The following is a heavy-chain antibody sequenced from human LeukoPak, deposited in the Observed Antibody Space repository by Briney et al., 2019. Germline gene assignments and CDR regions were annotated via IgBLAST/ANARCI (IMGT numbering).Heavy chain of an antibody. CDR2: INPNSGGT. D-gene: IGHD6-13*01. Sequence: ASLKVSCKASGYTFTGYYMHWVRQAPGQGLEWMGWINPNSGGTNYAQKFQGRVTMTRDTSISTAYMELSRLRSDDTAVYYCARDRAAADGVGNWFDPWGQGTLVTVSS. J-gene: IGHJ5*02. CDR1: GYTFTGYY. CDR3: ARDRAAADGVGNWFDP. V-gene: IGHV1-2*02.